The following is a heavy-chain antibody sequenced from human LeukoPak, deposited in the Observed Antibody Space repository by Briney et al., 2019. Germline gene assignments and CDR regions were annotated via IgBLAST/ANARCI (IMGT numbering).Heavy chain of an antibody. J-gene: IGHJ5*02. CDR3: ARLLLNSSSSHWFDP. Sequence: SETLSLTCTVSGGSINSSSYYWGWIRQPPGKGLEWIGTIYYSGSTYYNPSLKSRVTISVDTSKNQFSLKLSSVTAADTAVYYCARLLLNSSSSHWFDPWGQGTLVTVSS. CDR1: GGSINSSSYY. D-gene: IGHD6-6*01. CDR2: IYYSGST. V-gene: IGHV4-39*07.